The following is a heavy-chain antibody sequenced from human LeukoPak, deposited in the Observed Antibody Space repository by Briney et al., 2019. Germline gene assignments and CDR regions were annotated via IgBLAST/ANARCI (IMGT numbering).Heavy chain of an antibody. CDR3: ARVFGYGGNQGAFDI. CDR1: GGTFSSYA. J-gene: IGHJ3*02. Sequence: SVKVSCKASGGTFSSYAISWVRQAPGQGLEWMGGIIPIFGTANYAQKFQGRVTITTDESTGTAYMELSSLRSEDTAVYYCARVFGYGGNQGAFDIWGQGTMVTVSS. CDR2: IIPIFGTA. D-gene: IGHD4-23*01. V-gene: IGHV1-69*05.